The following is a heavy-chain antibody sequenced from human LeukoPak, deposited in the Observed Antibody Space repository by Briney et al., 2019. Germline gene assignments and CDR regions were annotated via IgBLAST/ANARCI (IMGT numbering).Heavy chain of an antibody. Sequence: GASVKVSCKASGYTFTAYYIHWVRQAPGQGLEWLGWITPNSGGTNCGQKFQGRVTMTSDTSISTAYMELSRLRSDDTAVYYCARKLGFGEVSGFDPWGQGTLVTVSS. CDR1: GYTFTAYY. V-gene: IGHV1-2*02. CDR3: ARKLGFGEVSGFDP. J-gene: IGHJ5*02. CDR2: ITPNSGGT. D-gene: IGHD3-10*01.